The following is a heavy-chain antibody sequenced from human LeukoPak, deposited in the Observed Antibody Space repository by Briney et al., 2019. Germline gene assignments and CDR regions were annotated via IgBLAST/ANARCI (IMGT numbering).Heavy chain of an antibody. CDR1: GFTVSSNY. CDR2: IYSGGST. J-gene: IGHJ4*02. CDR3: ARDEYYYDGSSYHYYFDY. Sequence: PGGSLRLSCAASGFTVSSNYMSWVRQAPGKGLEWVSVIYSGGSTYYVDSVKGRFTISRDNSKNTLYLQMNSLRAEDTAVYFCARDEYYYDGSSYHYYFDYWGQGTLVTVSS. D-gene: IGHD3-22*01. V-gene: IGHV3-53*01.